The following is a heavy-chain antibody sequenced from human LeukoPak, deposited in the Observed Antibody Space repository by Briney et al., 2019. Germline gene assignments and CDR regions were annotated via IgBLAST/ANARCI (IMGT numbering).Heavy chain of an antibody. CDR1: GFTLSSYW. CDR3: ARAPSEIGGYYPEYFRH. D-gene: IGHD3-22*01. CDR2: IKSDGRT. J-gene: IGHJ1*01. Sequence: GGSLRLSCAASGFTLSSYWMHLVRQAPGKGLLWVSRIKSDGRTNYADSVKGRFTISRDNDKNTVSLQMNSLRAEDTGVYYCARAPSEIGGYYPEYFRHWGQGTLVIV. V-gene: IGHV3-74*01.